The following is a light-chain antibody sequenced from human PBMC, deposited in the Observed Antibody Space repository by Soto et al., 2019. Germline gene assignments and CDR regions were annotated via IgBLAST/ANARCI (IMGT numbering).Light chain of an antibody. J-gene: IGLJ3*02. CDR1: RSNIGAGYD. V-gene: IGLV1-40*01. CDR2: TNS. Sequence: QSVLTQPPSVSGAPGQGVTISCAGTRSNIGAGYDVHWYQQVPGTAPKLLIYTNSNRPSGVPDRFSGSKSGTSASLAITGLQAADEADYYCQSYDSSLSALVFGGGTKLTGL. CDR3: QSYDSSLSALV.